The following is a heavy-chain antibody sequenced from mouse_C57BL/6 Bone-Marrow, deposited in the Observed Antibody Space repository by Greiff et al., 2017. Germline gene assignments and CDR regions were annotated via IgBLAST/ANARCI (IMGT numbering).Heavy chain of an antibody. CDR2: ISSGSGTI. CDR3: AREYYYGSRDWYFDV. Sequence: EVHLVESGGGLVKPGGSLKLSCAASGFTFSDYGMHWVRQAPEKGLEWVAYISSGSGTIYYADTVKGRFTISRDNAKNTLFLQMTSLRSEDTAMYYCAREYYYGSRDWYFDVWGTGTTVTVSA. V-gene: IGHV5-17*01. J-gene: IGHJ1*03. D-gene: IGHD1-1*01. CDR1: GFTFSDYG.